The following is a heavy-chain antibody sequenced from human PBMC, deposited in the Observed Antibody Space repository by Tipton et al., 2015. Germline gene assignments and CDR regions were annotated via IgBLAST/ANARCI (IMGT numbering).Heavy chain of an antibody. J-gene: IGHJ4*02. Sequence: TLSLTCTVSGDSVSSSSYYWGWIRQSPGKGLEWIGSIYYSGSTYHNPSLKSRVSIFVDTSKNQFSLKLSSVTAADTAVYYCARQHCYSTSCYAEFYYFDYWGQGSLVTVSS. CDR3: ARQHCYSTSCYAEFYYFDY. V-gene: IGHV4-39*01. CDR1: GDSVSSSSYY. D-gene: IGHD2-2*01. CDR2: IYYSGST.